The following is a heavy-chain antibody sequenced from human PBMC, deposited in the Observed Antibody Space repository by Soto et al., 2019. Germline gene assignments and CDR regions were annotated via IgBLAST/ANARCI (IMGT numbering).Heavy chain of an antibody. Sequence: ASVKVSCKASGGTFSSYAISWVRQAPGQGLEWMGGIIPIFGTANYAQKFQGRVTITADESTSTAYMELSSLRSEDTAVYYCASSGIAVAAHPGTVYYYGMDVWGQGTTVTVSS. J-gene: IGHJ6*02. CDR3: ASSGIAVAAHPGTVYYYGMDV. V-gene: IGHV1-69*13. D-gene: IGHD6-19*01. CDR2: IIPIFGTA. CDR1: GGTFSSYA.